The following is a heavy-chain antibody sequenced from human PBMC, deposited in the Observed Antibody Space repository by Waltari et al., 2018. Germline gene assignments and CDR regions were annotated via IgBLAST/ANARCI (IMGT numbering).Heavy chain of an antibody. CDR3: ARQIWEGAAAHNYYYYYMDV. Sequence: QVQLVQSGAEVKKPGSSVKVSCKASGGTFSSYAISWVRQAPGQGLEWMGGIIPIFGTANYAQKFQGRVTITADESTSTAYMELSSLRSEDTAVYYCARQIWEGAAAHNYYYYYMDVWGKGTTVTVS. CDR2: IIPIFGTA. D-gene: IGHD2-2*01. V-gene: IGHV1-69*01. CDR1: GGTFSSYA. J-gene: IGHJ6*03.